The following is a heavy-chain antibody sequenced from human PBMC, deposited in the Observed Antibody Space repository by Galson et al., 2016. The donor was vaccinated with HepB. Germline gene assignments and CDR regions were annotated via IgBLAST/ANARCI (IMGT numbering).Heavy chain of an antibody. CDR2: ISYDGSSE. CDR3: ARDVHPRQQLVPGVYFAY. CDR1: GFTFSSYA. J-gene: IGHJ4*02. V-gene: IGHV3-30*04. D-gene: IGHD6-13*01. Sequence: SLRLSCAASGFTFSSYAMHWVRRAPGKGLEWVAVISYDGSSEYYAGSVKGRFTISRDNSKNTLYLQTNSLRTDDTAVYSCARDVHPRQQLVPGVYFAYWGQGTLVTVSS.